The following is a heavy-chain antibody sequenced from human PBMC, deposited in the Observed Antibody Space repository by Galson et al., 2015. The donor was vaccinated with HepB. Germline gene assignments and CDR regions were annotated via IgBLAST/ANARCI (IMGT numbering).Heavy chain of an antibody. Sequence: TLSLTCNVSGDSISIYYWSWIRQPGGKGLEWIGHIYISGSANYNPYLKGRVTMSLDTAKNQFSLHLGSVTAEDTAVYYCARETYGGHFDSWGQGTPVTVSS. J-gene: IGHJ4*02. CDR1: GDSISIYY. V-gene: IGHV4-4*07. CDR2: IYISGSA. CDR3: ARETYGGHFDS. D-gene: IGHD4/OR15-4a*01.